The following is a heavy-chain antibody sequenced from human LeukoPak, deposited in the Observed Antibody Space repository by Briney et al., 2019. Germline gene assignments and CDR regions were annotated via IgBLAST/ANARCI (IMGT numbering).Heavy chain of an antibody. CDR1: GFTFSSYG. V-gene: IGHV3-30*18. CDR3: AKGLVVVPAAILNDAFDI. J-gene: IGHJ3*02. Sequence: GGSLRLSCAASGFTFSSYGMHWVRQAPGKGLEWVAVISYDGSNKYYADSVKGRFTISRDNSKNTLYLQMNSLRAEDTAVYYCAKGLVVVPAAILNDAFDIWGQGTMVTVSS. CDR2: ISYDGSNK. D-gene: IGHD2-2*01.